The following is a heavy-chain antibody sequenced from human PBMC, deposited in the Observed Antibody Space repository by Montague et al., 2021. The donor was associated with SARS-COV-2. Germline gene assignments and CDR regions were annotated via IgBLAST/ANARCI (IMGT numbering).Heavy chain of an antibody. V-gene: IGHV4-34*01. Sequence: SETLSLTCAVYGGSFSGYYWSWIRQPPGKVLEWIGEINHSGSTNYNPSLKSRVTISVDTSKNQFSLKLSSVTAADTAVYYCASFPSGYYDSSGYHIWGQGTLVTVSS. CDR1: GGSFSGYY. J-gene: IGHJ4*02. CDR3: ASFPSGYYDSSGYHI. CDR2: INHSGST. D-gene: IGHD3-22*01.